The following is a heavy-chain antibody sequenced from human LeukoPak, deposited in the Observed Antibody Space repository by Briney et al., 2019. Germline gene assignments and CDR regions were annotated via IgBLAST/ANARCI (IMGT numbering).Heavy chain of an antibody. D-gene: IGHD3-10*01. CDR2: INPNSGGT. V-gene: IGHV1-2*04. CDR3: ARGYTMVRGVIPYYYGMDV. Sequence: ASVKVSCKASGYTFTGYYMHWVRQAPGQGREWMGWINPNSGGTNYAQKLQGWVTMTRDTSISTAYMELSRLRSDDTAVYYCARGYTMVRGVIPYYYGMDVWGKGTTVTVSS. CDR1: GYTFTGYY. J-gene: IGHJ6*04.